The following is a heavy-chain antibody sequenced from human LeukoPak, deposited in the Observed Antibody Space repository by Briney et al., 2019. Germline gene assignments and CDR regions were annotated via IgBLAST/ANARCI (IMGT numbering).Heavy chain of an antibody. V-gene: IGHV1-18*01. Sequence: ASVTVSCKASGYTFTSYGISWVRQAPGQGLEWMGWISAYNGNTNYAQKLQGRVTMTTDTSTSTAYMELRSLRSDDTAVYYCARESQYYYYMDVWGKGTTVTVSS. CDR1: GYTFTSYG. J-gene: IGHJ6*03. CDR3: ARESQYYYYMDV. CDR2: ISAYNGNT.